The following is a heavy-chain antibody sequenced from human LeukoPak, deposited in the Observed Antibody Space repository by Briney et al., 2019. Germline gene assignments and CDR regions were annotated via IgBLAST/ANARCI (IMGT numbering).Heavy chain of an antibody. V-gene: IGHV4-30-4*01. J-gene: IGHJ5*02. CDR3: ARDKAGVATVDP. CDR1: GGPISSGDDL. Sequence: SETLSLTCTVSGGPISSGDDLWPWTRQPPGKGLEWIGYSYYSGTTYYSPSRKGRVTISVDTSRNQLSLKLTSVTAADTAVYYCARDKAGVATVDPWGQGTLVTVSS. CDR2: SYYSGTT. D-gene: IGHD3-10*01.